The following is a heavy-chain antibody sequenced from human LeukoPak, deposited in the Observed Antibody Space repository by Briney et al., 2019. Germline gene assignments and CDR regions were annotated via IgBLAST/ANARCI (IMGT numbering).Heavy chain of an antibody. CDR3: ARDLAAAGTIDP. CDR1: GGSISSYY. V-gene: IGHV4-59*01. Sequence: PSETLSLTCTVSGGSISSYYWSWIRQPPGKGLEWIGYIYYSGSTNYNPSLKSRVTISVDTSKNQFSLKLSSVTAAGTAVYYCARDLAAAGTIDPWGQGTLVTVSS. CDR2: IYYSGST. J-gene: IGHJ5*02. D-gene: IGHD6-13*01.